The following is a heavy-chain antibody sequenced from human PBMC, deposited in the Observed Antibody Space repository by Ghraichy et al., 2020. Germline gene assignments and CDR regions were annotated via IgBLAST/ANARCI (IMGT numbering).Heavy chain of an antibody. V-gene: IGHV4-34*01. Sequence: SETLSLTCAVYGGSFSGYYWSWIRQPPGKGLEWIGEINHSGSTNYNPSLKSRVTISVDTSKNQFSLKLSSVTAADTAVYYCARRVAISYYDYVWGSYRYYFDYWGQGTLVTVSS. CDR3: ARRVAISYYDYVWGSYRYYFDY. CDR1: GGSFSGYY. J-gene: IGHJ4*02. CDR2: INHSGST. D-gene: IGHD3-16*02.